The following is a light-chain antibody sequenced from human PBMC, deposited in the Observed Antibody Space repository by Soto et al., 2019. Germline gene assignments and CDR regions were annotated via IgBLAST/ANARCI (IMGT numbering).Light chain of an antibody. Sequence: QLTRSRSSRTAKEKNRVTISCRLSQGISSYLAWYQQKPGEAPELLIYAASTLQSGVPSRFSGSGSGTEFTLTISSLQPDDFATYYCQQYETYSPATFGQGTKVDI. CDR3: QQYETYSPAT. J-gene: IGKJ1*01. CDR2: AAS. CDR1: QGISSY. V-gene: IGKV1-9*01.